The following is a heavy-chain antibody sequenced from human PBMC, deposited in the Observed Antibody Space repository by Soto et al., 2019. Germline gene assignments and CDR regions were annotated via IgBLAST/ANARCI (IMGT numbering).Heavy chain of an antibody. V-gene: IGHV1-69*13. Sequence: GASVKVSCKASGGTFSSYAISWVRQAPGQGLEWMGGIIPIFGTANYAQKFQGRVTITADESTSTAYMELSSLRSEDTAVYYCASYPTSGIAAAVAGAFDIWGQGTMVTVSS. D-gene: IGHD6-13*01. CDR3: ASYPTSGIAAAVAGAFDI. CDR1: GGTFSSYA. CDR2: IIPIFGTA. J-gene: IGHJ3*02.